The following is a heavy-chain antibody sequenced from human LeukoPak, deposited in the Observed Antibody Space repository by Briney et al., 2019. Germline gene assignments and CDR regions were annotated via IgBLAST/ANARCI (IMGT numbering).Heavy chain of an antibody. Sequence: PSETLSLTCTVSGGSISSGGYYWSWIRQHPGKGLEWIGYIYYSGSTYYNPSLKSRVTISVDTSKNQFSLKLSSVTAADTAVYYCARGGRENFDYWGQGTLVTVSS. D-gene: IGHD3-16*01. CDR2: IYYSGST. CDR3: ARGGRENFDY. J-gene: IGHJ4*02. CDR1: GGSISSGGYY. V-gene: IGHV4-31*03.